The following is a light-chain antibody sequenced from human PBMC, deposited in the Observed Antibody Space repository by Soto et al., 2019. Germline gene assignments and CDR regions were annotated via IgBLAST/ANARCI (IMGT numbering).Light chain of an antibody. CDR1: QSVSSSY. J-gene: IGKJ3*01. CDR3: QQYGSSPFT. V-gene: IGKV3-20*01. Sequence: EXVLTQSPGTLSLSPGERATLSCRASQSVSSSYLAWYQQKPGQAPRLLIYDASSRATGIPDRFSGSGSGTDFTLTISRLEPEDFAVYYCQQYGSSPFTFGPGTKVDIK. CDR2: DAS.